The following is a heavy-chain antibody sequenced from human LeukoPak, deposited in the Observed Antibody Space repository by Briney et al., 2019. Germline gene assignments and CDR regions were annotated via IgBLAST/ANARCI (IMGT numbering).Heavy chain of an antibody. Sequence: SVKVSCKASGGTFSSYAISWVRQAPGQGLEWMGGVIPIFGTANYAQKFQGRVTITADKPTSTAYMELSSLRSEDTAVYYCARADSVDTAMVAYYYYYGMDVWGKGTTVTVSS. V-gene: IGHV1-69*06. CDR3: ARADSVDTAMVAYYYYYGMDV. CDR1: GGTFSSYA. J-gene: IGHJ6*04. CDR2: VIPIFGTA. D-gene: IGHD5-18*01.